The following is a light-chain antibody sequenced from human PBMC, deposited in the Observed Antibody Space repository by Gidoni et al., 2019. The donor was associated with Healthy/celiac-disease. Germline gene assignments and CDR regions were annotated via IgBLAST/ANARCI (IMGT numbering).Light chain of an antibody. V-gene: IGLV1-44*01. CDR1: SSSIGSNT. Sequence: QSVRNQPPAAYGTPGQRVTISCSGSSSSIGSNTVNWYQQLPGTAPKLLIYSNHQRPSGVPARFSGSKSGTSASLAISGLQSEDEADYYCAAWDDSLFVVFGGGTKLTVL. CDR3: AAWDDSLFVV. J-gene: IGLJ2*01. CDR2: SNH.